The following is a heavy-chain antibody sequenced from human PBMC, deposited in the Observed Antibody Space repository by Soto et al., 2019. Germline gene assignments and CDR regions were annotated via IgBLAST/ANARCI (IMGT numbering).Heavy chain of an antibody. CDR3: AKAGRGYSGYDPYSTFDY. V-gene: IGHV3-23*01. D-gene: IGHD5-12*01. Sequence: GGSLRLSCAASGFTFSSYAMSWVRQAPGKGLEWVSAISGSGGNTYYADSVKGRFTISRDNSKNTLYLQMNSLRAEDTAVYYCAKAGRGYSGYDPYSTFDYWGQGTLVTVSS. CDR1: GFTFSSYA. J-gene: IGHJ4*02. CDR2: ISGSGGNT.